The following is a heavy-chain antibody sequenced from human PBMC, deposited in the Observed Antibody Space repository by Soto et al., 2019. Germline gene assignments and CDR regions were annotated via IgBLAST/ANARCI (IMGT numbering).Heavy chain of an antibody. J-gene: IGHJ3*02. CDR3: ARGNTGADDAFDI. CDR2: IGTAGDT. V-gene: IGHV3-13*01. CDR1: GFTFSSYD. D-gene: IGHD3-10*01. Sequence: GGSLRLSCAASGFTFSSYDMHWVRQATGKGLKWVSAIGTAGDTYYPGSVKGRFTISRENAKNSLYLQMNSLRAEDTAVYYCARGNTGADDAFDIWGQGTMVTVSS.